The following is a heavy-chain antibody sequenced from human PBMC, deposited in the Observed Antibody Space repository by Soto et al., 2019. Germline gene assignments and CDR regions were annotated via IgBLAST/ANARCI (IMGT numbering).Heavy chain of an antibody. D-gene: IGHD6-13*01. CDR2: ISPNTGGT. V-gene: IGHV1-2*02. CDR3: ARPEVSYSSSWDPLDY. Sequence: GASVKVSCKASGYTFTDYYMHWVRQAPGQGLEWMGWISPNTGGTNHARKFQGRVTITRDTPISTAYLELTRLTFDDTAVYYCARPEVSYSSSWDPLDYWGQGTPVTVSS. J-gene: IGHJ4*02. CDR1: GYTFTDYY.